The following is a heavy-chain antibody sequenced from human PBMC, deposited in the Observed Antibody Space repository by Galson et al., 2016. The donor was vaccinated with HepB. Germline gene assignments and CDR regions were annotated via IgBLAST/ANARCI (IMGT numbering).Heavy chain of an antibody. J-gene: IGHJ3*02. CDR1: AFTFSDYY. V-gene: IGHV3-11*04. D-gene: IGHD7-27*01. CDR3: ARDLNWGSWTFDI. CDR2: IGRSGSTK. Sequence: SLRLSCAASAFTFSDYYMSWVRQAPGKGLEWISYIGRSGSTKYYADSVKGRFTISRDNAKNSLYLQMNSLRSDDTAIYYCARDLNWGSWTFDIWGQGTTVTVSS.